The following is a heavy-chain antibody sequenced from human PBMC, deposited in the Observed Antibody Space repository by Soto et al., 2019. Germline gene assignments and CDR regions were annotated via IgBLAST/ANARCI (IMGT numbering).Heavy chain of an antibody. V-gene: IGHV1-46*01. D-gene: IGHD2-8*01. CDR3: ARPPYPGCINAVCCPLDY. CDR1: GYTFTSYY. Sequence: VPLVQSGAEVKKPGASVKISCKASGYTFTSYYMHWVRQAPGQGLEWMGIINPSGGSTNYAQKLQGRVAMVRDTSTSTVYMEHNSLRSEDTAVYYCARPPYPGCINAVCCPLDYWGQGTLVTVSS. CDR2: INPSGGST. J-gene: IGHJ4*02.